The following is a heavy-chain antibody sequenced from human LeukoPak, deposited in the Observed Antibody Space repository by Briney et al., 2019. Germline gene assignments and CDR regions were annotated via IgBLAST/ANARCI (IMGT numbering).Heavy chain of an antibody. Sequence: ASVTVSCKVLGYTFTRYNFHWVRQAPGQGLEWMGWISPNSGATNYAQNFQGRVTLTSDTSTSTAYMEVNGLRSDDTAVYSCVRGGGTSWFDYWGQGTPVTVSS. V-gene: IGHV1-2*02. CDR2: ISPNSGAT. CDR1: GYTFTRYN. D-gene: IGHD6-13*01. CDR3: VRGGGTSWFDY. J-gene: IGHJ4*02.